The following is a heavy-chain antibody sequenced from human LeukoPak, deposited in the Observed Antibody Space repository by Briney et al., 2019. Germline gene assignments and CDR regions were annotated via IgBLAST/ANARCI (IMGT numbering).Heavy chain of an antibody. D-gene: IGHD4-11*01. CDR3: AHSNTWASYFDI. Sequence: SETLSLTCIVSGGSINRGGYYWGWIRQPPGMGLEWIGSVYYSGRTYHNPSLKSRVTISVDTPKNQFSLNLTSVTAADKAVYYCAHSNTWASYFDIWGRGTLVTVSS. V-gene: IGHV4-39*01. CDR2: VYYSGRT. J-gene: IGHJ2*01. CDR1: GGSINRGGYY.